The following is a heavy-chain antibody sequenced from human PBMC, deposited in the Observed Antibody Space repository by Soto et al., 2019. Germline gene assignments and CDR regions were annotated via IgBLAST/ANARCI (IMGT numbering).Heavy chain of an antibody. V-gene: IGHV4-34*01. D-gene: IGHD3-22*01. CDR3: ATDEVFNDSSGYYPLYFGY. J-gene: IGHJ4*02. CDR2: INHSGST. Sequence: PSETLSLTCAVYGGSFSGCYWSWIRQPRGKGLEGIGEINHSGSTNYNPSLKSRVTISVDTSKNQFSLKLSSVTAADTAVYYCATDEVFNDSSGYYPLYFGYWGKGSLVAVSS. CDR1: GGSFSGCY.